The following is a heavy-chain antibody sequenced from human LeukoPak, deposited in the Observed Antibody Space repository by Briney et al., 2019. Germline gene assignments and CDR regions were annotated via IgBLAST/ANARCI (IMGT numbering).Heavy chain of an antibody. Sequence: GGSLRLSCAASGFTFSSYSMYWVRQAPGKGLEWVSAISGSGGSTYYADSVKGRFTISRDNSKNTLYLQMNSLRAEDTAVYYCAKAYYDFWSGYFDYWGQGTLVTVSS. V-gene: IGHV3-23*01. CDR3: AKAYYDFWSGYFDY. D-gene: IGHD3-3*01. CDR2: ISGSGGST. J-gene: IGHJ4*02. CDR1: GFTFSSYS.